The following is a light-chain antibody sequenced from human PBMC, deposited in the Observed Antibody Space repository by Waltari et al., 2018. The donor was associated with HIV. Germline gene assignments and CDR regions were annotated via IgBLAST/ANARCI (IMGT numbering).Light chain of an antibody. Sequence: EIVLTQSPGTLSLSPGERATLSCRASQSVSNNYLAWYQQKPGQAPRLLIYGASSRATCSPDRFSGSGSGTDFTLTISRLEPEDFAVYYCQQYGTSPLTFGGGTNVDMK. J-gene: IGKJ4*01. CDR2: GAS. V-gene: IGKV3-20*01. CDR1: QSVSNNY. CDR3: QQYGTSPLT.